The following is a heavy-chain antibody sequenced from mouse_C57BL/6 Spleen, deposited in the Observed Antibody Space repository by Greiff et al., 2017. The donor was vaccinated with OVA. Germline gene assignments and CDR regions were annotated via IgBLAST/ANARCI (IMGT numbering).Heavy chain of an antibody. D-gene: IGHD6-5*01. Sequence: QVHVKQPGAELVRPGSSVKLSCTASGFTFTGYWMHWVQQRPIQGLEWIGNIDPSDSETTYNQKFKDKATLTVDKSSSTAYMQLNSLTSEDSAIYYCARAYSNSRSYYAMDYWGPGTSVTVSS. CDR1: GFTFTGYW. J-gene: IGHJ4*01. CDR2: IDPSDSET. CDR3: ARAYSNSRSYYAMDY. V-gene: IGHV1-52*01.